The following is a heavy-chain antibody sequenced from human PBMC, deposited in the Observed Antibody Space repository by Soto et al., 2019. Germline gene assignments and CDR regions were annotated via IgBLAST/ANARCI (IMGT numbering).Heavy chain of an antibody. Sequence: EVQLLESGGGLVQPGGSLRLSCAASGFTFTNYAMTWVRQAPGKGLEWVSISSGSGSGGSTNYADSVKGRFTISRDNSKTTLYLQMNSLRVEDTAVYYCAKDRDDYRNYVVDYWGQGTLVTVSS. J-gene: IGHJ4*02. CDR2: SSGSGSGGST. D-gene: IGHD4-4*01. CDR3: AKDRDDYRNYVVDY. CDR1: GFTFTNYA. V-gene: IGHV3-23*01.